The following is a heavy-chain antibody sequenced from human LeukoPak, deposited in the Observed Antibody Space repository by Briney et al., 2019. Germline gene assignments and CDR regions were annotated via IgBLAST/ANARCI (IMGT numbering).Heavy chain of an antibody. J-gene: IGHJ5*02. CDR2: IYYSGST. CDR1: GGSISSSSYY. D-gene: IGHD3-10*01. CDR3: ARDHIVMVRGAFLNWFDP. Sequence: EPSETLSLTCTVSGGSISSSSYYWGWIRQPPGKGLEWIGSIYYSGSTYYNPSLKSRVTISVDTSKNQFSLELSSVTAADTAVYYCARDHIVMVRGAFLNWFDPWGQGTLVTVSS. V-gene: IGHV4-39*07.